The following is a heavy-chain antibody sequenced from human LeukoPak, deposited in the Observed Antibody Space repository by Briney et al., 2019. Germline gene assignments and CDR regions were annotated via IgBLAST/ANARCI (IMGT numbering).Heavy chain of an antibody. CDR3: AKLGYCSGGSCYGFDY. D-gene: IGHD2-15*01. V-gene: IGHV7-4-1*02. CDR2: INTNTGNP. J-gene: IGHJ4*02. Sequence: ASVKVSCKASGYTFTDYAMNWVRQAPGQGVEWMGWINTNTGNPTYAQGFTGRFVFSLDTSVSTAYLQISSLKAEDTAVYYCAKLGYCSGGSCYGFDYWGQGTLVTVSS. CDR1: GYTFTDYA.